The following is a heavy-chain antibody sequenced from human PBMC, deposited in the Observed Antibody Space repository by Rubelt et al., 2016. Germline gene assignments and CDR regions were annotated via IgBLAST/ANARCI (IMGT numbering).Heavy chain of an antibody. Sequence: QVQLVQSGAEVKKPGASVKVSCKASGYTFTSYAMHWVRPAPGQRLEWMGWIKAGNGNTNYAQKLQGRGTMTTDTSTSTAYMEPRRLRSDDTAVYYCARVVVGYCSSTSCPGGDWFDPWGQGTLVTASS. CDR3: ARVVVGYCSSTSCPGGDWFDP. CDR1: GYTFTSYA. D-gene: IGHD2-2*01. J-gene: IGHJ5*02. CDR2: IKAGNGNT. V-gene: IGHV1-3*01.